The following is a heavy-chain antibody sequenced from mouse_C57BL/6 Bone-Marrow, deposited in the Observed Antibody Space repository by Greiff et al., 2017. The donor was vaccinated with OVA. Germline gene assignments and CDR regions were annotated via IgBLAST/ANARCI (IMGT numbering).Heavy chain of an antibody. CDR2: ISSGGSYT. CDR3: ARQLGREPYFDY. V-gene: IGHV5-6*01. CDR1: GFTFSSYG. Sequence: EVQRVESGGDLVKPGGSLKLSCAASGFTFSSYGMSWVRQTPDKRLEWVATISSGGSYTYYPDSVKGRFTISRDNAKNTLYLQMSSLKSEDTAMYYCARQLGREPYFDYWGQGTTLTVSS. D-gene: IGHD4-1*01. J-gene: IGHJ2*01.